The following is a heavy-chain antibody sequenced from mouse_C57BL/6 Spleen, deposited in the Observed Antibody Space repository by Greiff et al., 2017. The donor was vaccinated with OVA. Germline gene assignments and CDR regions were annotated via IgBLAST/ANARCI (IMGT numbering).Heavy chain of an antibody. D-gene: IGHD1-1*01. CDR1: GYTFTSYW. CDR3: ARGNYYGSSYVTWYFDV. J-gene: IGHJ1*03. V-gene: IGHV1-64*01. CDR2: IHPNSGST. Sequence: VKLQQPGAELVKPGASVKLSCKASGYTFTSYWMHWVKQRPGQGLEWIGMIHPNSGSTNYNEKFKSKATLTVDKSSSTAYMQLSSLTSEDSAVYYCARGNYYGSSYVTWYFDVWGTGTTVTVSS.